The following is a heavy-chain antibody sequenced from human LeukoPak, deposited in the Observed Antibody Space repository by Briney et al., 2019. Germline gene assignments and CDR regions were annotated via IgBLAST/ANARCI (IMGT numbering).Heavy chain of an antibody. CDR3: ARRDYYDSSGYNWFDP. D-gene: IGHD3-22*01. J-gene: IGHJ5*02. Sequence: ASVKVSCKASGGTFISYAISWVRQAPGQGLEWMGIINPSGGSTSYAQKFQGRVTMTRDTSTSTVYMELSSLRSEDTAVYYCARRDYYDSSGYNWFDPWGQGTLVTVSS. V-gene: IGHV1-46*01. CDR2: INPSGGST. CDR1: GGTFISYA.